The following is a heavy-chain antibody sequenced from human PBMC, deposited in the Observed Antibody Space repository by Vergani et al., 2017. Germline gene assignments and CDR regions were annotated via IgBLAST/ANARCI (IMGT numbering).Heavy chain of an antibody. CDR2: IYYSGST. Sequence: QVQLQQWGAGLLKPSETLSLTCAVYGGSFSGYYWGWIRQPPGKGLEWIGSIYYSGSTYYNPSLKSRVTISVDTSKNQFSLKLSSVTAADTAVYYCARVLRKQWLVGIWGQGTLVTVSS. CDR3: ARVLRKQWLVGI. D-gene: IGHD6-19*01. V-gene: IGHV4-34*01. J-gene: IGHJ4*02. CDR1: GGSFSGYY.